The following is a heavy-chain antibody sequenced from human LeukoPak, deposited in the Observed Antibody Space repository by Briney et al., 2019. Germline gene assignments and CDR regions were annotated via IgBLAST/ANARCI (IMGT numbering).Heavy chain of an antibody. Sequence: ASVKVSCKASGYTFTGYYMYWVRQAPGQGLEWMGWINPNSGGTNYAQKFQGRVTMTRDTSISTAYMELSRLRSDDTAVYYCARGPKLWFGESQNWFDPWGQGTLVTVSS. CDR2: INPNSGGT. D-gene: IGHD3-10*01. CDR3: ARGPKLWFGESQNWFDP. J-gene: IGHJ5*02. V-gene: IGHV1-2*02. CDR1: GYTFTGYY.